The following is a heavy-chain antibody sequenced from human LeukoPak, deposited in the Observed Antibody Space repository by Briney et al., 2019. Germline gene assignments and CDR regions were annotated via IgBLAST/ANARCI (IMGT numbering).Heavy chain of an antibody. V-gene: IGHV4-34*01. CDR2: INHSGST. D-gene: IGHD2-15*01. Sequence: SETLSLTCAVYGGSFSGYYWSWIRQPPGKGLEWIGEINHSGSTNYNPSLKGRVTISVDTSKNQFSLKLSSVTAADTAVYYCARSVVVYYYYYMDVWGKGTTVTVSS. J-gene: IGHJ6*03. CDR1: GGSFSGYY. CDR3: ARSVVVYYYYYMDV.